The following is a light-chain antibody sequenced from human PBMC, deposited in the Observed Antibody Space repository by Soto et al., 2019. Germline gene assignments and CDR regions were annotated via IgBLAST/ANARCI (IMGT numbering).Light chain of an antibody. CDR1: QTISSW. Sequence: DIQMTQSPSTLSGSVGDRVSITCRATQTISSWLAWYQQKPGKAPNLLIYKASTLKSGVPSRFSGSGSGTEFTLTISSLQPDDFATYYCQHYNSYSEAFGQGTKVERK. CDR3: QHYNSYSEA. CDR2: KAS. J-gene: IGKJ1*01. V-gene: IGKV1-5*03.